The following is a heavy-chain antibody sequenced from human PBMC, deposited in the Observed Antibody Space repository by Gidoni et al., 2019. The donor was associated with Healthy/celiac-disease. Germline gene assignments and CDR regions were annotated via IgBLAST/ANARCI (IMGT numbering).Heavy chain of an antibody. Sequence: QITLKESGPTLVKPTQTLTLTCTFSGFSLSTSGVGVGWIRQPPGKALEWLALIYWNDDKRYSPSLKSRLTITKDTSKNQVVLTMTNMDPVDTATYYCAHSVLLGSSFHPYYFDYWGQGTLVTVSS. CDR2: IYWNDDK. CDR3: AHSVLLGSSFHPYYFDY. D-gene: IGHD6-6*01. J-gene: IGHJ4*02. CDR1: GFSLSTSGVG. V-gene: IGHV2-5*01.